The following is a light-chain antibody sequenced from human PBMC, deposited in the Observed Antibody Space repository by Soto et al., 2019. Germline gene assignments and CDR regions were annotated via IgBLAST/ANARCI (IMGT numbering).Light chain of an antibody. CDR3: AAWDDSLNAWV. Sequence: QSVLTQPPSVSGTPGQRVSISCSGSSSNIGSNIVNWYQQLPGTAPKPLIYSNSQWPSGVPDRFSGSKSGTSASLAIRGLQSEDEADYYCAAWDDSLNAWVFGGGTQLTVL. CDR2: SNS. V-gene: IGLV1-44*01. J-gene: IGLJ3*02. CDR1: SSNIGSNI.